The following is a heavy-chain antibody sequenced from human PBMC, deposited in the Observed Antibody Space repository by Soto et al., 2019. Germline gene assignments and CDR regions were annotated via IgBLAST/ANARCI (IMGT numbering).Heavy chain of an antibody. CDR3: AKVIDGGYYDFWSGYLGDY. V-gene: IGHV3-30*18. D-gene: IGHD3-3*01. J-gene: IGHJ4*02. CDR2: ISYDGSNK. Sequence: QVQLVESGGGVVQPGRSLRLSCAASGFTFSSYGMHWVRQAPGKGLEWVAVISYDGSNKYYADSVKGRFTISRDNSKNTLYLPMNSLRAEDTAVYYCAKVIDGGYYDFWSGYLGDYWGQGTLVTVSS. CDR1: GFTFSSYG.